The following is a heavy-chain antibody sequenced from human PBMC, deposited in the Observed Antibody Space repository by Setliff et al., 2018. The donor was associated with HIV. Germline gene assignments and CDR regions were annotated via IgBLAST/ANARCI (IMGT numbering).Heavy chain of an antibody. CDR2: IYHSGRT. Sequence: SETLSLTCTVSGGSISSNSYYWGWIRQPPGKGLEWIGSIYHSGRTYYNPSLKSRITISVDTSKNQFSLKLTSVTAADTAVYYCARRVSHGSQPSYFDYWGQGTLVTV. CDR1: GGSISSNSYY. J-gene: IGHJ4*02. CDR3: ARRVSHGSQPSYFDY. V-gene: IGHV4-39*07. D-gene: IGHD3-10*01.